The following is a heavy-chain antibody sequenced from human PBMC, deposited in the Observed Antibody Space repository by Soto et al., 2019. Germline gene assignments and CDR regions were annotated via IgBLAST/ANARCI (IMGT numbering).Heavy chain of an antibody. CDR1: GYSVSSNTAA. Sequence: QTLSLPCAISGYSVSSNTAAWNLIRSSPSRGLEWLGRTYYRSNWRHDYAVSVKSRITVNPDTSKNHFSLQLNSVTPDDTAVYYCARGVAGSGFDLWGQGTLVTSPQ. CDR3: ARGVAGSGFDL. D-gene: IGHD6-19*01. V-gene: IGHV6-1*01. J-gene: IGHJ4*02. CDR2: TYYRSNWRH.